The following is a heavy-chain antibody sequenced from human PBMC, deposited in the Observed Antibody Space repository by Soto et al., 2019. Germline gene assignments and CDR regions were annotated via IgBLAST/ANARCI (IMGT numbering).Heavy chain of an antibody. J-gene: IGHJ6*02. CDR2: IKPDGSEQ. CDR3: ARGNWNYYYGFDV. V-gene: IGHV3-7*01. CDR1: EFTFDKYY. Sequence: GGSLRLSCAASEFTFDKYYMTWVRQAPGKGPEWVANIKPDGSEQYYVDSVKGRFTISRDNANNSLYLQMNSLRAEDTAVYFCARGNWNYYYGFDVWGQRPTVTVSS. D-gene: IGHD1-20*01.